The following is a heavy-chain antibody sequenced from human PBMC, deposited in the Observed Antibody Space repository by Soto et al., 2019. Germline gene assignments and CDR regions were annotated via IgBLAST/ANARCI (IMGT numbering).Heavy chain of an antibody. Sequence: PSETLSLTCAVYGGSFSGYYWSWIRQPPGKXLEWIGEINHSGSTNYNPSLKSRVTISVDTSKNQFSLKLSSVTAADTAVYYCARVGRGITIFGVVNPPIGGFDYWGQGTLVTVSS. V-gene: IGHV4-34*01. CDR1: GGSFSGYY. J-gene: IGHJ4*02. D-gene: IGHD3-3*01. CDR3: ARVGRGITIFGVVNPPIGGFDY. CDR2: INHSGST.